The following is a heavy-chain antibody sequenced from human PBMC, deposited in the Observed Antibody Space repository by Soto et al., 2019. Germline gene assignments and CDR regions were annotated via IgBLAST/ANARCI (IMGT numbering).Heavy chain of an antibody. CDR3: ARLLFLEWFDDY. Sequence: ASVKVSCKTSGYTFTSYGISWVRQAPGQGLEWMGWISTYNGNTNYAQKFQGRATMTTDTSTTTAYMELGSLKSDDTAVYYCARLLFLEWFDDYWGQGTLVTVSS. CDR2: ISTYNGNT. D-gene: IGHD3-3*01. CDR1: GYTFTSYG. V-gene: IGHV1-18*04. J-gene: IGHJ4*02.